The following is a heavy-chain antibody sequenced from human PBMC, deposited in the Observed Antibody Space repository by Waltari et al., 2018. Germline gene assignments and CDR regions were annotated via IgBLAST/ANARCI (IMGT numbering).Heavy chain of an antibody. CDR3: TRGYSGSSDY. CDR2: MYYDGTT. D-gene: IGHD6-6*01. CDR1: GYSISSGYY. J-gene: IGHJ4*02. Sequence: QVQLQESGPGLVKPSETLSLTCAVSGYSISSGYYWVWIRQPPGKGLEWIGSMYYDGTTYYSPALKSRVSISMDTSKNQFCLKLSSVTAADTAIYYCTRGYSGSSDYWGQGTLVTVSS. V-gene: IGHV4-38-2*01.